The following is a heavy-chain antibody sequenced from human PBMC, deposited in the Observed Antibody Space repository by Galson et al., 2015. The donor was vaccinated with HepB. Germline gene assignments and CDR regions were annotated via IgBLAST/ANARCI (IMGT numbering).Heavy chain of an antibody. Sequence: SLRLSCAVSGFNFSSYSMNWVRQAPGKGLEWVSYISSSSNTICYADSVKGQFTISRDNAKNSLYLQMNSLRDEDTAVYYCARGTVVTSYDAFDIWGQGTKVTVSS. CDR2: ISSSSNTI. J-gene: IGHJ3*02. CDR3: ARGTVVTSYDAFDI. V-gene: IGHV3-48*02. CDR1: GFNFSSYS. D-gene: IGHD4-23*01.